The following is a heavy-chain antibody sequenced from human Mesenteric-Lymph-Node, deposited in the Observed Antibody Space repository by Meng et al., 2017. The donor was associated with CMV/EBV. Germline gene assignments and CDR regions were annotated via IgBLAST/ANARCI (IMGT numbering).Heavy chain of an antibody. CDR3: ARDPTTEASFVDY. CDR2: RKTIGGSA. CDR1: AYTFLRND. D-gene: IGHD4-17*01. J-gene: IGHJ4*02. V-gene: IGHV1-46*01. Sequence: KATAYTFLRNDMHGVRNAAGKGSEWLGQRKTIGGSASYSEKFTGRVTMPSDTSTSTVYLELSSLRSEDTAVYYCARDPTTEASFVDYWGQGTLVTVSS.